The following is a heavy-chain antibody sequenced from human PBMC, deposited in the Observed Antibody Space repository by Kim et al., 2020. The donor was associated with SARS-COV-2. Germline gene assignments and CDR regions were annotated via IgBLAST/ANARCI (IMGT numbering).Heavy chain of an antibody. CDR1: GGSISSSSYY. CDR3: ARERSESGSYY. CDR2: IYYSGST. J-gene: IGHJ4*02. V-gene: IGHV4-39*07. D-gene: IGHD1-26*01. Sequence: SETLSLTCTVSGGSISSSSYYWGWIRQPPGKGLEWIGSIYYSGSTYYNPSLKSRVTISVDTSKNQFSLKLSSVTAADTAVYYCARERSESGSYYWGQGTLVTVSS.